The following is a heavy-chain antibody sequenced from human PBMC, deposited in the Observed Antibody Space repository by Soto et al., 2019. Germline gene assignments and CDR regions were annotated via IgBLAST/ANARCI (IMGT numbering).Heavy chain of an antibody. Sequence: PSETLSLTCTVSGGSISSYNWSWLRQPPGKGLEWIGYIYYSGSTNYNPSLKSRVTISVDRSRTQFSLKMSSVTAADTAVYYCARGRVVVPAAVMFNCLDPWGQGALVTVSS. CDR3: ARGRVVVPAAVMFNCLDP. CDR1: GGSISSYN. V-gene: IGHV4-59*12. D-gene: IGHD2-2*01. J-gene: IGHJ5*02. CDR2: IYYSGST.